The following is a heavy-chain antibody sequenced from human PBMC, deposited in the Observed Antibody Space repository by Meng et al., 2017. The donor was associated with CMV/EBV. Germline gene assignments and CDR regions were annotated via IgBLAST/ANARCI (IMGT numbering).Heavy chain of an antibody. V-gene: IGHV4-34*01. CDR1: GGSFSGYY. CDR3: ARGGNWIDP. J-gene: IGHJ5*02. Sequence: QEWGAGLVDPSGTLSPACAVYGGSFSGYYWSWIRQPPGKGLEWIGEINHSGSTNYNPSLKSRVTISVDTSKNQFSLKLSSVTAADTAVYYCARGGNWIDPWGQGTLVTVSS. CDR2: INHSGST.